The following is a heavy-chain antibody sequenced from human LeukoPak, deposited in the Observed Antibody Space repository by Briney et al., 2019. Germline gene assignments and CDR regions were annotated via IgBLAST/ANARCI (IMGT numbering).Heavy chain of an antibody. Sequence: SETLSLTCTVSGGSVSSSSYHWGWIRQPPGKGLEWIGSVFYSGSTYYNPSLKSRVTMAVDTSKNQFSLKLSSVITADTAVYYCARLWSTDCSGGSCPHQPNYWGQGTLVTVSS. CDR3: ARLWSTDCSGGSCPHQPNY. V-gene: IGHV4-39*01. CDR1: GGSVSSSSYH. CDR2: VFYSGST. J-gene: IGHJ4*02. D-gene: IGHD2-15*01.